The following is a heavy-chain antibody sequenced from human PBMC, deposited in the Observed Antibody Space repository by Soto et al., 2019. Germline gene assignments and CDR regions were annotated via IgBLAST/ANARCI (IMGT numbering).Heavy chain of an antibody. J-gene: IGHJ6*02. D-gene: IGHD2-15*01. CDR3: ARDSCSTTNCYYYHGMDV. CDR2: ISGYNGNR. V-gene: IGHV1-18*04. Sequence: ASVKVSCKASGYTFSTYGISWVRQAPGQGLEWMGWISGYNGNRNYAQKYQGRVTMTTETSTNTAYMELRSLGSDDTALYYCARDSCSTTNCYYYHGMDVWGQGTTVTVS. CDR1: GYTFSTYG.